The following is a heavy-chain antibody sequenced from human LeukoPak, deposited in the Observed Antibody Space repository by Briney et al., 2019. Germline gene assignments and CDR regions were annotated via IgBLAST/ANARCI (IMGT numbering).Heavy chain of an antibody. CDR1: GGSISDYY. CDR2: IYTSGST. Sequence: SETLSLTCTVSGGSISDYYWSWIRQPAGKGLEWIGRIYTSGSTNYNPSLKSRVTMSVDTSENQFSLKLSSVTAADTAVYYCARGYGSGSYGSDYWGQGTLVTVSS. CDR3: ARGYGSGSYGSDY. V-gene: IGHV4-4*07. J-gene: IGHJ4*02. D-gene: IGHD3-10*01.